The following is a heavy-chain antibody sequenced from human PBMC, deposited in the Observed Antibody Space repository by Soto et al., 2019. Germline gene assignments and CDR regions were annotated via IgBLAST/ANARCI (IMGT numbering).Heavy chain of an antibody. Sequence: QVQLQESGPGLVKPSQTLSLTCTVSGDSISSGHYFWSWIRQLPGKGLEWIGNIFYNGSTYYNPSLKSRLTISLDTSKSQFSLQVSSVTAADTAVYFCARDRYFDLWGRGPLVTVSS. J-gene: IGHJ2*01. V-gene: IGHV4-31*03. CDR1: GDSISSGHYF. CDR2: IFYNGST. CDR3: ARDRYFDL.